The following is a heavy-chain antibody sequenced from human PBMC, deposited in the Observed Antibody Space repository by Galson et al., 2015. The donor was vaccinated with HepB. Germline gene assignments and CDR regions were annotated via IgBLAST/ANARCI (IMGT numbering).Heavy chain of an antibody. V-gene: IGHV3-66*01. CDR2: IYSGGNT. D-gene: IGHD3-10*01. CDR3: ARGLVDTGTYYFDY. Sequence: SLRLSCAGSGFTVTSHYMSWVRQAPGKGLEWVSVIYSGGNTYYADSVKGRVTISRDTSKNTVFLQMTGLRDEDTAVYYCARGLVDTGTYYFDYWGQGTLVTVSS. J-gene: IGHJ4*02. CDR1: GFTVTSHY.